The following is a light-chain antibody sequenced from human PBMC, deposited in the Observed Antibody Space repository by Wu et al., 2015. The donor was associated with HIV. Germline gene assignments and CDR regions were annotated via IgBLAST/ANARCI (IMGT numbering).Light chain of an antibody. Sequence: ETVMTQSPATLSVSPGERATLSCRASQSINYNLAWYQQKPGLPPRLLIYSASSRATHIPDRFSGSGSGTEFTLTISSLQSEDFAVYYCQQYNDWLPITFGQGTRVEIK. CDR3: QQYNDWLPIT. J-gene: IGKJ5*01. V-gene: IGKV3-15*01. CDR1: QSINYN. CDR2: SAS.